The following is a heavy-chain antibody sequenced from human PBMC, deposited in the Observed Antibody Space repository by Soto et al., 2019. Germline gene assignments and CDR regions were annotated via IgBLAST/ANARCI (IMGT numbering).Heavy chain of an antibody. J-gene: IGHJ5*02. Sequence: EVQLVESGGGLVQPGGSLRLSCAASGFTFSKYWMHWVRQAPGKGLVWVSRINPDGSSTAYADSVKGRFTISRDNAKNTLYMQMNSLRAEDKAVYYCARDRRADIVVVPAASNRFDPWGQGTLVTVSS. CDR1: GFTFSKYW. D-gene: IGHD2-2*01. CDR2: INPDGSST. V-gene: IGHV3-74*01. CDR3: ARDRRADIVVVPAASNRFDP.